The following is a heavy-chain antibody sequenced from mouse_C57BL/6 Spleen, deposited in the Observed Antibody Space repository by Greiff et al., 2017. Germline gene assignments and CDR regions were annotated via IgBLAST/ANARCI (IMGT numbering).Heavy chain of an antibody. J-gene: IGHJ4*01. D-gene: IGHD2-10*02. V-gene: IGHV1-82*01. Sequence: VQLQQSGPELVKPGASVKISCKASGYAFSSSWMNWVKQRPGKGLEWIGRIYPGDGDTNYNGKFKGKATLTADKSSSTAYMQLSSLTSEVSAVYFCARSTLDGAMDYWGQGTSVTVSS. CDR3: ARSTLDGAMDY. CDR2: IYPGDGDT. CDR1: GYAFSSSW.